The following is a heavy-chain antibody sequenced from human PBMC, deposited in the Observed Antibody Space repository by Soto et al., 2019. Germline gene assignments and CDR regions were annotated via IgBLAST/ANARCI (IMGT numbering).Heavy chain of an antibody. CDR1: GFTFSSYA. CDR2: ISGSGGST. Sequence: GGSVRLSCAASGFTFSSYAMSWVRQAPGKGLEWVSAISGSGGSTYYADSVKGRFTISRDNSKNTLYLQMNSLRAEDTAVYYCAKAGRGSDDAFDIWGQGTMVTVSS. CDR3: AKAGRGSDDAFDI. J-gene: IGHJ3*02. D-gene: IGHD3-10*01. V-gene: IGHV3-23*01.